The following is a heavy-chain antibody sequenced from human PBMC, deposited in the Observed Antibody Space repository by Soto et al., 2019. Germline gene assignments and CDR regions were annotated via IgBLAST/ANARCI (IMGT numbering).Heavy chain of an antibody. V-gene: IGHV1-18*01. CDR1: GYTFTSYG. D-gene: IGHD3-22*01. CDR3: ARGVPYYYDGSGYYYAYFDY. Sequence: GASVKLSCKASGYTFTSYGISWVRQAPGQGLEWMGWISAYNGNTNYAQKLQGRVTMTTDTSTSTAYMELRSLRSDDTAVYYCARGVPYYYDGSGYYYAYFDYWGQGTLVTVSS. J-gene: IGHJ4*02. CDR2: ISAYNGNT.